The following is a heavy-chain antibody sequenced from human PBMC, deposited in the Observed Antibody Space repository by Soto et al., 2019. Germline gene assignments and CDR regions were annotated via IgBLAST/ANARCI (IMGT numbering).Heavy chain of an antibody. Sequence: GGSLRLSCAASGLTFCDPYMDWARQAPGKGLEWVARTRNKANSYTTEYAASVKGRFTISRDASENSLYLQMNSLKTEDTAVYYCTSSRGDYRSFDFWGQGTLVTVSS. V-gene: IGHV3-72*01. CDR3: TSSRGDYRSFDF. J-gene: IGHJ4*02. D-gene: IGHD4-17*01. CDR2: TRNKANSYTT. CDR1: GLTFCDPY.